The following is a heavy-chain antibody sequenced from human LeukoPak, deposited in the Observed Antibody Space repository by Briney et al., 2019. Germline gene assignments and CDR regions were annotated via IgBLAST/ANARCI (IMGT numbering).Heavy chain of an antibody. D-gene: IGHD2-15*01. J-gene: IGHJ3*02. CDR3: ARGSYSDAFDI. Sequence: SETLSLTCTASGGSISSSSYYWGWIRQPPGKGLEWIGSIYYSGSTNYDPSLKSRVTISVDTSKNQFSLKLSSVTAADTAVYYCARGSYSDAFDIWGQGTMVTVSS. V-gene: IGHV4-39*07. CDR1: GGSISSSSYY. CDR2: IYYSGST.